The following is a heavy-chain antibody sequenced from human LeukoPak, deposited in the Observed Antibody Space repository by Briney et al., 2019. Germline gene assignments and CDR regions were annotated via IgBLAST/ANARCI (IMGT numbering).Heavy chain of an antibody. CDR3: AKDARSFGGTYFDY. D-gene: IGHD4-23*01. CDR1: GFTLSSYS. Sequence: GESLRLSCVASGFTLSSYSMSWVRQAPGKGLEWVSAMSGSDTGSWYADSVKGRFTISRDTSKTTLYLQMNSLRAEDTAIYYCAKDARSFGGTYFDYWGQGIQVTVSS. V-gene: IGHV3-23*01. J-gene: IGHJ4*02. CDR2: MSGSDTGS.